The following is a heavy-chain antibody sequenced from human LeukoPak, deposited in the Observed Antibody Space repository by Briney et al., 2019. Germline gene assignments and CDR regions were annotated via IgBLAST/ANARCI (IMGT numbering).Heavy chain of an antibody. J-gene: IGHJ5*02. CDR1: GGSISSYY. Sequence: PSETLSLTCTVSGGSISSYYWSWIRQPPGKGLEWIGYIYYSGSTNYNPSLKSRVTISVDTSKNQFSLKLSSVTAADTAVYYCAMAMVRGLTNWFDPWGQGTLVTVSS. V-gene: IGHV4-59*12. D-gene: IGHD3-10*01. CDR3: AMAMVRGLTNWFDP. CDR2: IYYSGST.